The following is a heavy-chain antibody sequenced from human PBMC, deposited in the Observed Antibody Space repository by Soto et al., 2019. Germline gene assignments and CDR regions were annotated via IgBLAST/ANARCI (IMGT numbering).Heavy chain of an antibody. CDR3: AIEDVGAAKHFDH. D-gene: IGHD1-26*01. V-gene: IGHV1-3*04. J-gene: IGHJ5*02. CDR2: INTGNGNR. CDR1: GYSFTSYV. Sequence: QVQLVQSGAEVKKPGASVKISCKASGYSFTSYVIHWVRQAPGQTLEWMGWINTGNGNRKHSQNFQGRVTITRDPSASTAYIGLSSLTSDDTAVYFRAIEDVGAAKHFDHWGQGTPVTVSS.